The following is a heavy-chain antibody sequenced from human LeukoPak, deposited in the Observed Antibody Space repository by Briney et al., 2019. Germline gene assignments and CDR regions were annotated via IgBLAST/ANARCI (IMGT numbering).Heavy chain of an antibody. Sequence: GGSLRLSCAASGSTFCNYYMSWVRQAPGKGLEWVSAISGSGGSTYYADSVKGRFTISRDNSKNTLYLQMNSLRAEDTAVYYCATRSSSSSVWHYYGMDVWGQGTTVTVSS. D-gene: IGHD6-6*01. CDR3: ATRSSSSSVWHYYGMDV. J-gene: IGHJ6*02. CDR2: ISGSGGST. CDR1: GSTFCNYY. V-gene: IGHV3-23*01.